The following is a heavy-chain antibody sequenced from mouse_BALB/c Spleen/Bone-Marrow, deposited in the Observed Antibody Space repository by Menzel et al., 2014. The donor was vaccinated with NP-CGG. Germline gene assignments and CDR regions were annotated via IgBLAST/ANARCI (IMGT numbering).Heavy chain of an antibody. D-gene: IGHD2-14*01. CDR2: IYPGNVNT. V-gene: IGHV1S56*01. J-gene: IGHJ3*01. CDR3: ARGVYDGAWFAY. Sequence: VQLQQSGPELVKPGASVRISCKASGYTFTTYYIHWVKQRPGQGLEWIGWIYPGNVNTNYSEKFKGKATLTADKSSSTAYMQLSSLTSEDSAVYFCARGVYDGAWFAYWGQGTQVTVSA. CDR1: GYTFTTYY.